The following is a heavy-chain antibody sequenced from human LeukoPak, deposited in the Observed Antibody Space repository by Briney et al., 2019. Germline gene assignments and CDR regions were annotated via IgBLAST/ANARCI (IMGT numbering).Heavy chain of an antibody. CDR3: ASHAIYSGGYSYWFDP. CDR1: GGSISSYY. D-gene: IGHD1-26*01. V-gene: IGHV4-59*08. J-gene: IGHJ5*02. Sequence: AETLSLTCTVSGGSISSYYWSWIRQPPGKGLEWIAYIYNSEYTNYNPSLKSRASISVDKSKNLCSLRLSSVTAADTAVYYCASHAIYSGGYSYWFDPWGLGTLVTVSS. CDR2: IYNSEYT.